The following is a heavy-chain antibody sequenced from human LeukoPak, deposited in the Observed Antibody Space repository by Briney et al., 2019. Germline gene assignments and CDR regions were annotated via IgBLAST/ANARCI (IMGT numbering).Heavy chain of an antibody. Sequence: GGSLRLSCASSGFTFSSYWMSWVRQAPGKGLEWVGWISGYNGNTNYAQKFRGRVTMTTDTSTNTVYMELRSLRSDDTAVYYCARDTATVQHQDWGQGTLVIVSS. CDR3: ARDTATVQHQD. CDR1: GFTFSSYW. V-gene: IGHV1-18*01. D-gene: IGHD2-2*01. J-gene: IGHJ4*02. CDR2: ISGYNGNT.